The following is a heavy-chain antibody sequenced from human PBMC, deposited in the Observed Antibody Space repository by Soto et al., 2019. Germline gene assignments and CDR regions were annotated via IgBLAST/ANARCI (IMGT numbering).Heavy chain of an antibody. V-gene: IGHV1-2*02. CDR3: ARVRGQHLGWYKGVPDY. Sequence: ASWKGSSKTSGYTFTCYYLQWPRQSPVLVLEWMVWINPNSGSTNYAQKFQGRVTMTRDTSISTAYMVLSRLRSDDTAVYYCARVRGQHLGWYKGVPDYRGEGILVTVSA. J-gene: IGHJ4*02. D-gene: IGHD6-19*01. CDR1: GYTFTCYY. CDR2: INPNSGST.